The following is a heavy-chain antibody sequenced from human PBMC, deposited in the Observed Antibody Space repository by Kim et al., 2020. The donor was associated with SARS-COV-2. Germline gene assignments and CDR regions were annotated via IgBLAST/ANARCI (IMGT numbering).Heavy chain of an antibody. V-gene: IGHV4-34*01. D-gene: IGHD2-2*01. CDR2: VNHSGST. Sequence: LSLPFSVYGGSFSFYSLLFILPPPGEGLVWVGVVNHSGSTNYTPSLKSRVTISVDTSKNQFSLKLSSVTAADTAVYYCARGRGGVADIVVVAAAMYYYYGMDVWGQGTTVTVSS. CDR3: ARGRGGVADIVVVAAAMYYYYGMDV. CDR1: GGSFSFYS. J-gene: IGHJ6*02.